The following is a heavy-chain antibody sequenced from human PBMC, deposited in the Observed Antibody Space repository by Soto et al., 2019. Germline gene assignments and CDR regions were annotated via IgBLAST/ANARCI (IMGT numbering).Heavy chain of an antibody. CDR2: INHSGST. J-gene: IGHJ4*02. D-gene: IGHD2-15*01. V-gene: IGHV4-34*01. Sequence: PSETLSLTCAVYGGSFSGYYWSWIRQPPGKGLEWIGEINHSGSTNYNPSLKSRVTISVDTSKNQFSLKLSSVTAADTAVYYCARGTVVVVAATPSNFDYWGQGTLVTVSS. CDR3: ARGTVVVVAATPSNFDY. CDR1: GGSFSGYY.